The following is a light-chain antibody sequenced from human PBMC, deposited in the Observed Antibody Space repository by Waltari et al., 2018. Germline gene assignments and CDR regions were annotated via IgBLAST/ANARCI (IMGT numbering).Light chain of an antibody. J-gene: IGKJ4*01. CDR2: DAS. CDR3: QQYTNWPLT. CDR1: QTVSRS. V-gene: IGKV3D-15*01. Sequence: EVVLTQSPGTLSLSPGESATLSCRASQTVSRSYVAWYQQKPGQAPRLLIYDASTRATGIPVRFSGSGSGTYFTLTISSLQSEDFAVYYCQQYTNWPLTFGGGTK.